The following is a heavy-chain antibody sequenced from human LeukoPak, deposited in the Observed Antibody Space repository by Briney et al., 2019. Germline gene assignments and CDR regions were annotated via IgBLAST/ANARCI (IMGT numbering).Heavy chain of an antibody. CDR3: ARDWRSSGSDY. CDR2: INPSGGST. J-gene: IGHJ4*02. D-gene: IGHD6-19*01. CDR1: GYTFTSYY. V-gene: IGHV1-46*01. Sequence: ASVKVSCKASGYTFTSYYMHWVRQAPGQGLEWMGIINPSGGSTSYAQRFQGRVTMTRDMSTSTVYMELSSLRSEDTAVYYCARDWRSSGSDYWGQGTLVTVSS.